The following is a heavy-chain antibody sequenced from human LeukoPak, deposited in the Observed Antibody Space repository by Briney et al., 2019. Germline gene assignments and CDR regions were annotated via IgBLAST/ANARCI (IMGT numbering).Heavy chain of an antibody. CDR2: ISGSGGST. V-gene: IGHV3-23*01. J-gene: IGHJ4*02. CDR1: GFTFSSYA. Sequence: GGSLRLSCAASGFTFSSYAMSWVRQAPGKGLEWVSAISGSGGSTYYADSVKGRFTIFRDNSKNTLYLQMNSLRAEDTAVYYCAKDRGYYYDSSGYYPYYFDYWGQGTLVTVSS. D-gene: IGHD3-22*01. CDR3: AKDRGYYYDSSGYYPYYFDY.